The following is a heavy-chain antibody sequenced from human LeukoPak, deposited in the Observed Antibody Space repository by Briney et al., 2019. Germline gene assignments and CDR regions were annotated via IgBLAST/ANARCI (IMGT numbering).Heavy chain of an antibody. J-gene: IGHJ6*04. V-gene: IGHV3-23*01. CDR3: AELGITMIGGV. CDR1: GFTFNSNG. D-gene: IGHD3-10*02. CDR2: LSGSGGST. Sequence: GGSLRLSCAAYGFTFNSNGMSWVRQAPGKGREWVSALSGSGGSTYYADSGKGRFTISRDNAKTSLYLQMNSLSAEDTAVYYGAELGITMIGGVWGKGTTVTISS.